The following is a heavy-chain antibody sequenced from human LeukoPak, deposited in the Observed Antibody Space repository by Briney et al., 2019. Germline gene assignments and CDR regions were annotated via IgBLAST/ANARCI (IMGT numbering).Heavy chain of an antibody. Sequence: SETLSLTCTVSGGSISSYYWSWIRQPPGKGLEWIGYIYYSGSTNYNPSLKSRVTISVDTSKNQFSLKLSSVTATDTAVYYCARDHQGYSSGWYYYYMDVWGKGTTVTISS. CDR1: GGSISSYY. V-gene: IGHV4-59*01. CDR2: IYYSGST. D-gene: IGHD6-19*01. J-gene: IGHJ6*03. CDR3: ARDHQGYSSGWYYYYMDV.